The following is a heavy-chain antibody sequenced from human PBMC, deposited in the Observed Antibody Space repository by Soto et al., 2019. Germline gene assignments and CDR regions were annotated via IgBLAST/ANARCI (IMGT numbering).Heavy chain of an antibody. V-gene: IGHV1-69*01. Sequence: QVQLVQSGAEVKKPGSSVKVSCKASGGTFSTYAITWVRQAPGQGLEWLGGIIPIFGTTDYARKFQGRVTITAAESTSTVFIALSSLTSEDTAVYYCARGVGAYYVDYWGQGTLVTVSS. CDR1: GGTFSTYA. CDR3: ARGVGAYYVDY. J-gene: IGHJ4*02. D-gene: IGHD1-26*01. CDR2: IIPIFGTT.